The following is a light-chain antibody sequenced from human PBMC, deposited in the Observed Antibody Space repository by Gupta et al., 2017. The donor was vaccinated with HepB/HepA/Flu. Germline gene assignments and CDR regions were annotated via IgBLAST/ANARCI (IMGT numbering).Light chain of an antibody. Sequence: EIVLTQSPATLFLSPGERATLSCRASQSVSSYLAWYQQKPGQAPRLLIYDASNRATGLPARFSGSGSGTDFTLTIRSLDPEDFAVYYCQQRSNWPGITFGQGTRMEIK. CDR3: QQRSNWPGIT. V-gene: IGKV3-11*01. CDR1: QSVSSY. CDR2: DAS. J-gene: IGKJ5*01.